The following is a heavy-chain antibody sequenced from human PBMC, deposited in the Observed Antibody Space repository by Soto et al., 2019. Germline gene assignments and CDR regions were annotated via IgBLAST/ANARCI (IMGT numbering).Heavy chain of an antibody. Sequence: GGSLRLSCAASGFTFSSYAMSWVRQAPGKGPEWVSLVDSSGRTYYTDSVKGRFTVSRDNSENTVYLQMNSLRAEDTAVYYCATWLRSGSYYCDHWGQRTLVTVSS. V-gene: IGHV3-23*01. CDR1: GFTFSSYA. J-gene: IGHJ4*02. D-gene: IGHD1-26*01. CDR2: VDSSGRT. CDR3: ATWLRSGSYYCDH.